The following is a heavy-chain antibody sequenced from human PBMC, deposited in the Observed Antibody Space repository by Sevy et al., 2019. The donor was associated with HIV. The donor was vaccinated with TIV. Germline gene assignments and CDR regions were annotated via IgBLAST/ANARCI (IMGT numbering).Heavy chain of an antibody. CDR3: ARAYYYDSSSYYFDH. CDR1: GYTFTAYY. Sequence: ASVKVSCKASGYTFTAYYVRWVRQAPGQGLEWMGRINPNSGGTNYAQKFQGRVTMTRDTSISTAYMELSGLRYDDTAVYHCARAYYYDSSSYYFDHWGQGTLVTVSS. J-gene: IGHJ4*02. D-gene: IGHD3-22*01. V-gene: IGHV1-2*06. CDR2: INPNSGGT.